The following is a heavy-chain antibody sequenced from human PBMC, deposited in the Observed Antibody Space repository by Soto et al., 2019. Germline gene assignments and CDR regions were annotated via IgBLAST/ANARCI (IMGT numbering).Heavy chain of an antibody. CDR1: GFTFSSYA. J-gene: IGHJ4*02. Sequence: GGSLRLSCSASGFTFSSYAMHWVRQAPGKGLEYVSAISSNGGSTYYADSVKGRFTISRDNSKNTLYLQMSSLRAEDTAVYYCVKEESETYYDILTGPYCFDYWGQGTLVTVSS. CDR2: ISSNGGST. CDR3: VKEESETYYDILTGPYCFDY. D-gene: IGHD3-9*01. V-gene: IGHV3-64D*06.